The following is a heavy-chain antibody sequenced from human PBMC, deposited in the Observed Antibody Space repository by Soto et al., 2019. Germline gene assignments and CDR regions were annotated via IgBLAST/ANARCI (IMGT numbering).Heavy chain of an antibody. J-gene: IGHJ4*02. D-gene: IGHD2-2*02. CDR2: ISAYNGNT. Sequence: GASVKVSCKASGCTFTSYGISWVRQAPGQGLEWMGWISAYNGNTNYAQKLQGRVTMTTDTSTSTAYMELRSLRSDDTAVYYCARSYCSSTSCYKAGGDYWGQGTLVTVSS. V-gene: IGHV1-18*04. CDR1: GCTFTSYG. CDR3: ARSYCSSTSCYKAGGDY.